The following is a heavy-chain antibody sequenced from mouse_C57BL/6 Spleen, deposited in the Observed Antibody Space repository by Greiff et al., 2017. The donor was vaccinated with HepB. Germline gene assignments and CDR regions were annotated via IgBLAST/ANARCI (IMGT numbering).Heavy chain of an antibody. V-gene: IGHV14-4*01. Sequence: VHVKQSGAELVRPGASVKLSCTASGFNIKDDYMHWVKQRPEQGLEWIGWIDPENGDTEYASKFQGKATITADTSSNTAYLQLSSLTSEDTAVYYCTTYYGSSYYYAMDYWGQGTSVTVSS. D-gene: IGHD1-1*01. CDR1: GFNIKDDY. J-gene: IGHJ4*01. CDR2: IDPENGDT. CDR3: TTYYGSSYYYAMDY.